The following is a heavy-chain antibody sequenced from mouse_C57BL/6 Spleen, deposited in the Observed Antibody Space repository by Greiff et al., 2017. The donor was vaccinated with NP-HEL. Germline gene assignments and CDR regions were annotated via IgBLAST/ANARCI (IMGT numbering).Heavy chain of an antibody. CDR1: GYSITSGYY. CDR3: ARDRLDFDY. J-gene: IGHJ2*01. D-gene: IGHD1-2*01. CDR2: ISYDGSN. Sequence: ESGPGLVKPSQSLSLTCSVTGYSITSGYYWNWIRQFPGNKLEWMGYISYDGSNNYNPSLKNRISITRDTSKNQFFLKLNSVTTEDTATYYCARDRLDFDYWGQGTTLTVSS. V-gene: IGHV3-6*01.